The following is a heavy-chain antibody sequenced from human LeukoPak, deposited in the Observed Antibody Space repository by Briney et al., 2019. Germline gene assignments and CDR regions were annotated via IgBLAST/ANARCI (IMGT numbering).Heavy chain of an antibody. V-gene: IGHV4-39*01. CDR1: GGSINRSSYY. Sequence: PSETLSLTCTVSGGSINRSSYYWGWIRQPPGKGLEWIGSVYYSGNAYYNPSLKSRVTISVETSRNQFSLELASVTAADAAVYYCVRTSGGNDPMDDDWGQGTLVPVSS. J-gene: IGHJ4*02. D-gene: IGHD1-1*01. CDR2: VYYSGNA. CDR3: VRTSGGNDPMDDD.